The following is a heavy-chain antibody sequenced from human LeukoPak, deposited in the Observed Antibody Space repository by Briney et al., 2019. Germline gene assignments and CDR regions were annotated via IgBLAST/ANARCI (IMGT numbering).Heavy chain of an antibody. CDR2: ISAYNGNT. Sequence: GASVKVSCKASGYTFTSYGISWVRQAPGQGLEWMGWISAYNGNTNYVQKLQGRVTMTTDTSTSTAYMELRSLRSDDTAVYYCARDLYYYDSSGSNRNFDYWGQGTLVTVSS. CDR3: ARDLYYYDSSGSNRNFDY. J-gene: IGHJ4*02. D-gene: IGHD3-22*01. V-gene: IGHV1-18*01. CDR1: GYTFTSYG.